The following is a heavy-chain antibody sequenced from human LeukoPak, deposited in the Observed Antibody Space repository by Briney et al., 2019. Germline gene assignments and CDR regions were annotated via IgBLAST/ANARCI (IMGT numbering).Heavy chain of an antibody. CDR3: ARGGYYDSSYSWFDP. D-gene: IGHD3-22*01. J-gene: IGHJ5*02. CDR1: GYTFTGYY. CDR2: INPNSGGT. V-gene: IGHV1-2*02. Sequence: ASVKVSCKASGYTFTGYYMHWVRQAPGQGLEWMGWINPNSGGTNYAQKFQGRVTMSVDTSKNQFSLKLSSVTAADTAVYYCARGGYYDSSYSWFDPWGQGTLVTVSS.